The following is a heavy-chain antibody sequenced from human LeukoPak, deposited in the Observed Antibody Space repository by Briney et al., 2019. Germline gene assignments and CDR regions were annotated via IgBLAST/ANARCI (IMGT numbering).Heavy chain of an antibody. V-gene: IGHV4-34*01. D-gene: IGHD3-3*01. Sequence: PSETLSLTCAVYGGSFSGYYWSWLRQPPGKGLEWIGEINHSGSTNYNPSLKSRVTISVDTSKNQFSLKLSSVTAADTAVYYCAREIAGDYDFWSGYYFGGQGTLVTVSS. CDR2: INHSGST. CDR1: GGSFSGYY. J-gene: IGHJ4*02. CDR3: AREIAGDYDFWSGYYF.